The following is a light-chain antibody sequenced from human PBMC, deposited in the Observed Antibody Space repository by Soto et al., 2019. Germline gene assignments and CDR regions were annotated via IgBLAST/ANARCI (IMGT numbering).Light chain of an antibody. Sequence: EIVLTQSPATLSLSPGGRATLSCRASQSVSSYLAWYQQKPGQAPRLLIYDASNRAAGIPARFSGSGSGTDLTRTISRLDPEDFSVYYCKQRSSRITFGQGTRLEIK. CDR1: QSVSSY. J-gene: IGKJ5*01. V-gene: IGKV3-11*01. CDR3: KQRSSRIT. CDR2: DAS.